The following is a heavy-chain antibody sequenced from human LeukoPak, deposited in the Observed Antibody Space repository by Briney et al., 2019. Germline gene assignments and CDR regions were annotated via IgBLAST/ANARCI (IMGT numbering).Heavy chain of an antibody. D-gene: IGHD1-26*01. J-gene: IGHJ6*03. CDR3: ARVFWNSRGSYPYYYYYYMDV. Sequence: GASVKVSCKASGGTFSSYAISWVRQAPGQRLEWMGGIIPIFGTANYAQKFQGRVTVTADKSTSTAYMELSSLRSEDTAVYYCARVFWNSRGSYPYYYYYYMDVWGKGTTVTVSS. CDR2: IIPIFGTA. CDR1: GGTFSSYA. V-gene: IGHV1-69*06.